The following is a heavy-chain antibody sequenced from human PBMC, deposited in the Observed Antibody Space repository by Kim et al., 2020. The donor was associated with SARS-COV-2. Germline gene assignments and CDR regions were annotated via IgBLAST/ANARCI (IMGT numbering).Heavy chain of an antibody. Sequence: ASVKVSCKASGYTFTSYYMHWVRQAPGQGLEWMGIINPSGGSTSYAQKFQGRVTMTRDTSTSTVYMELSSLRSEDTAVYYCARDLYCSSTSCSPQDYWGQGTLVTVSS. D-gene: IGHD2-2*01. CDR1: GYTFTSYY. V-gene: IGHV1-46*01. CDR2: INPSGGST. CDR3: ARDLYCSSTSCSPQDY. J-gene: IGHJ4*02.